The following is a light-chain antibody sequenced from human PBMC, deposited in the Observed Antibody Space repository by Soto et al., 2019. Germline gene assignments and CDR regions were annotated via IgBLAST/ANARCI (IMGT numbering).Light chain of an antibody. CDR2: DDN. CDR1: NIRSKS. CDR3: QVWDSSTTDHPVV. V-gene: IGLV3-21*02. J-gene: IGLJ2*01. Sequence: SYEVTQPPSVSVAPGQTARITCGGDNIRSKSVHWYQQRPGQAPVLVVYDDNDRPSGIPERYSGSNSGNTATLTISRVEAGDEADYYCQVWDSSTTDHPVVFGGGTKLPVL.